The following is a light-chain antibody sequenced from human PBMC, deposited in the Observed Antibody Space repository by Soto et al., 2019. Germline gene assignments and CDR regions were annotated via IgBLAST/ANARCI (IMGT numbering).Light chain of an antibody. CDR1: QSISSW. CDR2: KAS. V-gene: IGKV1-5*03. Sequence: DIQMTQSPSTLPASVGDRVTITCRASQSISSWLAWYQQKPGKAPNLLIYKASTLESGVPPRFSGSGSVTEFTLTISSLQPDDFATYYCQQYNTYSALTFGGGNKVELK. CDR3: QQYNTYSALT. J-gene: IGKJ4*02.